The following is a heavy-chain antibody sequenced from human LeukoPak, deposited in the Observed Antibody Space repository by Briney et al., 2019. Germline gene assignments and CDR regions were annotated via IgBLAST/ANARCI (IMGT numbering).Heavy chain of an antibody. V-gene: IGHV3-7*01. CDR2: IQQDGTEK. J-gene: IGHJ6*02. CDR1: GFTFSTYW. CDR3: ARLIVVQYSMDV. Sequence: TGGSLRLSCAASGFTFSTYWMSWVRQAPGRGLEWVANIQQDGTEKYYVDSVKGRFTISRDNAKNSLYLQMNSLRAEDTAVYYCARLIVVQYSMDVWGQGTTVTVSS. D-gene: IGHD3-22*01.